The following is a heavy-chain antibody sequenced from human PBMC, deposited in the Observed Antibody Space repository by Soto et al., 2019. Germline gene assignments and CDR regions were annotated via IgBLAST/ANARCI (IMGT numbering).Heavy chain of an antibody. Sequence: QVQLVQSGAEVKKPGASVKVSCKASGYTFTSYYIHWVRQAPGQWLEWMGRFNPSGGGTSYAQKFQGRVTMTRDTSTSTVYMELSSLRSEDTAVYYCARAASYYFDSWGQGTLVTVSS. CDR3: ARAASYYFDS. CDR1: GYTFTSYY. D-gene: IGHD2-15*01. J-gene: IGHJ4*02. V-gene: IGHV1-46*01. CDR2: FNPSGGGT.